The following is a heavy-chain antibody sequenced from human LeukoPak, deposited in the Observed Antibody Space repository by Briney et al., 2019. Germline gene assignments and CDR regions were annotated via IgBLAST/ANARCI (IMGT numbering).Heavy chain of an antibody. CDR1: GFTFSDYY. D-gene: IGHD3-16*01. V-gene: IGHV3-11*01. J-gene: IGHJ4*02. Sequence: GGSLRLSCAASGFTFSDYYMSWIRQAPGKGLEWVSYISSSGSTIYYADSVKGRFTISRDNAKNSLYLQMNSLRAEDTAVYYCAQDHTTNNLGDDYWGQGTLVTVSS. CDR3: AQDHTTNNLGDDY. CDR2: ISSSGSTI.